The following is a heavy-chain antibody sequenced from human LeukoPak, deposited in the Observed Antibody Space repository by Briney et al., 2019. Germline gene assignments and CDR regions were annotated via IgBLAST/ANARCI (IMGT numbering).Heavy chain of an antibody. CDR2: IYYSGST. Sequence: PSETLSLTCTVSGGSISSSRYYWGWIRQPPGKGLEWIGSIYYSGSTYYNPSLKSRVTISVDTSKNQFSLKLSSVTAADTAVYYCARLRGGWYGDYWGQGTLDTVSS. D-gene: IGHD6-19*01. CDR1: GGSISSSRYY. J-gene: IGHJ4*02. CDR3: ARLRGGWYGDY. V-gene: IGHV4-39*01.